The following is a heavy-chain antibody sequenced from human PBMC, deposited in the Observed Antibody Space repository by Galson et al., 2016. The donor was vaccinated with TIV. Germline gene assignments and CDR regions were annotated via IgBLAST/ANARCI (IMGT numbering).Heavy chain of an antibody. D-gene: IGHD3-22*01. V-gene: IGHV5-10-1*01. CDR1: GYSFTNYW. Sequence: QSGAEVKKPGESLRISCKGSGYSFTNYWIAWVRQTPGKGLEWMGRIDPSDSYTNYSPSFQGHVIISTDKSITTAYLQWSSLKAADTARYYCARHYYDTSGFAASFDVWGQGTPVTVSS. CDR2: IDPSDSYT. J-gene: IGHJ1*01. CDR3: ARHYYDTSGFAASFDV.